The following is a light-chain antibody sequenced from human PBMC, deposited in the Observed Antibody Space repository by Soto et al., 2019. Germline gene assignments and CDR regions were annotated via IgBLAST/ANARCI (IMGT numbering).Light chain of an antibody. CDR2: KAS. CDR1: QSISSW. V-gene: IGKV1-5*03. Sequence: DIQMTQSPSTLSASVGERVTITCRASQSISSWLAWYQQKPGKAPKLLIYKASSLESGVPSRFSGSGSGTEYTLTISSLQPDDFAPYYCQQYNSYPCTFGQGPKLEIK. CDR3: QQYNSYPCT. J-gene: IGKJ2*02.